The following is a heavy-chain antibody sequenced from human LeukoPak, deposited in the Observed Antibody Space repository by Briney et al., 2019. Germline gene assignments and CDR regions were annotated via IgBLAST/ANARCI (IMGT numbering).Heavy chain of an antibody. CDR2: MHHSGRT. V-gene: IGHV4-4*02. CDR1: GASISSTNW. CDR3: ARAPEGCSRASCYLEP. Sequence: SETLSLTCAISGASISSTNWWIWVRQPPGKGLEWIGEMHHSGRTNYNPSLKSRITISVDKSKNQVFLRLNSVAAADTALYYGARAPEGCSRASCYLEPWGQGTLVTVSS. J-gene: IGHJ5*02. D-gene: IGHD2-2*01.